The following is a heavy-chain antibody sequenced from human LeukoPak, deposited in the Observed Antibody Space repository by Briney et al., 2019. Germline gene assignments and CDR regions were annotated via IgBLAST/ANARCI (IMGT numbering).Heavy chain of an antibody. D-gene: IGHD3-22*01. V-gene: IGHV4-59*01. CDR2: IYYSGST. CDR3: ARDPDSATWGDTSDYYSRLNAFDI. CDR1: GGSISSYY. Sequence: PSETLSLTCTVSGGSISSYYWSWIRQPPGKGLEWIGYIYYSGSTNYNPSLKSRVTITVDTSKNQFSLKLISVKPADTAVYYCARDPDSATWGDTSDYYSRLNAFDIWGQGTMVTVSS. J-gene: IGHJ3*02.